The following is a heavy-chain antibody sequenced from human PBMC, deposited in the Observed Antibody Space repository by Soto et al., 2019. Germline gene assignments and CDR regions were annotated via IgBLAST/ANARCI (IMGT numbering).Heavy chain of an antibody. D-gene: IGHD6-19*01. V-gene: IGHV3-30*18. CDR3: AKTIAVAGLHYFEY. Sequence: VGSLRLSCASSVFTLSSYGMHCVRQSPGKGLEWVAVMSYDGSNRYYADSVKGRFTISRDNSKNTLYLQMNSLRAEDTAVYYCAKTIAVAGLHYFEYWGQGTLVSVS. J-gene: IGHJ4*02. CDR1: VFTLSSYG. CDR2: MSYDGSNR.